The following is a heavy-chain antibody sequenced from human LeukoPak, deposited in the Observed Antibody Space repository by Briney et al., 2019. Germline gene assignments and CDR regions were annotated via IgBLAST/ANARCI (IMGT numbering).Heavy chain of an antibody. V-gene: IGHV4-39*01. CDR1: GGSISSRSDY. D-gene: IGHD4-23*01. CDR2: LDSSGST. Sequence: SETLSLTCTVSGGSISSRSDYWGWMRQTPGKGLEWIGNLDSSGSTYYNPSLKSRVTISVGTSKNQFSLNLRSVTAADTAIYFCSRSHDYGGLYFYYYMDVWGKGTTVTVSS. J-gene: IGHJ6*03. CDR3: SRSHDYGGLYFYYYMDV.